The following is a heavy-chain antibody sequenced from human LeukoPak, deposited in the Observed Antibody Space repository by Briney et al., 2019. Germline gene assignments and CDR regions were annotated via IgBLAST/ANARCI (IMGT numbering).Heavy chain of an antibody. CDR1: GFTFSSFA. Sequence: PGGSLRLSCAASGFTFSSFAMSWVRQAPGKGLEWVSAISGSGGNTYYADSVKGRFTISRDNSRTTLYLQMNSLRAEDTALYYCAKRSSSSWLQIDYWGQGTLVTVSS. V-gene: IGHV3-23*01. J-gene: IGHJ4*02. CDR2: ISGSGGNT. CDR3: AKRSSSSWLQIDY. D-gene: IGHD6-13*01.